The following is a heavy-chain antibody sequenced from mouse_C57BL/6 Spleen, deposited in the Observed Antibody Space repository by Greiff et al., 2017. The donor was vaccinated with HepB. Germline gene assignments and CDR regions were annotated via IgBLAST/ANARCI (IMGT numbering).Heavy chain of an antibody. J-gene: IGHJ2*01. CDR3: ARWACYYGSSYFFDY. CDR2: INPNYGTT. D-gene: IGHD1-1*01. Sequence: QLVESGPELVKPGASVKISCKASGYSFTDYNMNWVKQSNGKSLEWIGVINPNYGTTSYNQKFKGKATLTVDQSSSTTYMQLNSLTSEDSAVYYCARWACYYGSSYFFDYWGQGTTLTVSS. V-gene: IGHV1-39*01. CDR1: GYSFTDYN.